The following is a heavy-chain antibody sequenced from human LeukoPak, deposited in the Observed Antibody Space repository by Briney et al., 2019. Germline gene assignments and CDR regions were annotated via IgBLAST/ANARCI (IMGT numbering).Heavy chain of an antibody. D-gene: IGHD5-12*01. J-gene: IGHJ3*01. Sequence: GASVKVSCKASGYTFTRYYMHWVRQATGQGLEWMGIINPSSGSTSYAQKFQGRVTMTRDMSTGTVYMELSSLRSEDTAVYYCARSSGDAFDFWGQGTMVTVSS. V-gene: IGHV1-46*01. CDR3: ARSSGDAFDF. CDR1: GYTFTRYY. CDR2: INPSSGST.